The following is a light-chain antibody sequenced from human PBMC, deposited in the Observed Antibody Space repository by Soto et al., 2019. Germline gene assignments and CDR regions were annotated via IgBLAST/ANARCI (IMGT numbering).Light chain of an antibody. V-gene: IGLV2-14*01. CDR3: SSYTSSSTLVV. CDR2: EVS. CDR1: SSDAGGYNY. Sequence: QSALTQPASVSGSPGQSITISCTGTSSDAGGYNYVSWYQQHPGKAPKLMIYEVSNRPSGVSNRLSGSKSGNTASLTISGLQAEDEADYYCSSYTSSSTLVVFGGGTKLTVL. J-gene: IGLJ2*01.